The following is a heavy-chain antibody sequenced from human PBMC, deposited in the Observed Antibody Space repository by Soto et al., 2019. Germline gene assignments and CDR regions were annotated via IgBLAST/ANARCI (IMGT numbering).Heavy chain of an antibody. D-gene: IGHD4-17*01. V-gene: IGHV4-61*01. Sequence: PSETLSLTCSVSGGSVSNKTYYWSWIRQPPGKRLEWIGYVYYSGTTNYNPSLKSRVTISVDLSKNQFSLRLSSVTTADTALYYCARTTDAPNTIRSRYFFDYWGQGTLVTVSS. CDR2: VYYSGTT. CDR1: GGSVSNKTYY. J-gene: IGHJ4*02. CDR3: ARTTDAPNTIRSRYFFDY.